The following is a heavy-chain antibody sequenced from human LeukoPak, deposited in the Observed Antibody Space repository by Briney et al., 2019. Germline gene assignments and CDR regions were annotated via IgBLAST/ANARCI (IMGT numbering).Heavy chain of an antibody. J-gene: IGHJ4*02. CDR2: IYSGGST. Sequence: GGSLRLSCAASGFTVSSKYTSWVRQAPGKGLEWVSLIYSGGSTYYADSVKGRFTISRDNSKNTLHLQMNSLRAEDTAVYYCVRIQPWYYFDYWGQGTLVTVSS. V-gene: IGHV3-53*01. D-gene: IGHD5-18*01. CDR1: GFTVSSKY. CDR3: VRIQPWYYFDY.